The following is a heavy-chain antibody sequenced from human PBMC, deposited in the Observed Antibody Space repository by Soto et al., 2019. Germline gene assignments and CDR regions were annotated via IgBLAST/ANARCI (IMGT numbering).Heavy chain of an antibody. V-gene: IGHV4-39*01. CDR2: VYYDGST. CDR1: GGSIHSNNYY. Sequence: QLQLQESGPGLVKPSETLSLTCSVSGGSIHSNNYYWAWIRQPPGKGLAWIASVYYDGSTYYNPSLKSRVTISVDASKDRFSLQLRSVTAADTAVYYCAKVVVAATRHTDSDSWGQGTLVTVSS. D-gene: IGHD2-15*01. CDR3: AKVVVAATRHTDSDS. J-gene: IGHJ4*02.